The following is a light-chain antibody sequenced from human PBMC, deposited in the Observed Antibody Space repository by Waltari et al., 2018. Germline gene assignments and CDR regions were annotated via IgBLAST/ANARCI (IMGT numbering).Light chain of an antibody. V-gene: IGLV3-21*02. CDR1: NLGSKY. CDR3: QVWDSSNDHYI. CDR2: DDN. J-gene: IGLJ1*01. Sequence: SYELTQPPSVSVSPGQMARITCGGDNLGSKYVHWYQQKPAQAPVLVIYDDNERPSGIPERFSGSKSGNTATLTISGVEAGDETDYYCQVWDSSNDHYIFGAGTRLTVL.